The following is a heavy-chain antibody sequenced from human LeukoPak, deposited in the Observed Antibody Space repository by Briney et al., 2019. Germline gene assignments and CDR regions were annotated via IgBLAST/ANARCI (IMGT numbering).Heavy chain of an antibody. J-gene: IGHJ5*02. CDR2: IYSGST. CDR3: ARNPSGGIGWFDP. CDR1: GYSISTSNW. V-gene: IGHV4-28*01. Sequence: PSETLSLTCAVSGYSISTSNWWGWIRQPPGKGLEWIGYIYSGSTYYNPSLKSRVTMSVDTSKNQFSLKLSSVTAVDTAVYYCARNPSGGIGWFDPWGQGTLVTVSS. D-gene: IGHD6-13*01.